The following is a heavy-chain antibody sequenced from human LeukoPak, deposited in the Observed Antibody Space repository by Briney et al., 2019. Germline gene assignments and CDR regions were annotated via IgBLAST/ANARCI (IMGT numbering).Heavy chain of an antibody. CDR2: IFYSGST. Sequence: SETLSPTCTVSGDSIRNTNYYWGWIRQSPGTGLEWIGNIFYSGSTYYNPSLKSRVTISLDTSKNQFSLKLSSVTAADTAVYYCARAWDSSGYPLFDYWGQGTLVTVSS. V-gene: IGHV4-39*07. J-gene: IGHJ4*02. CDR3: ARAWDSSGYPLFDY. CDR1: GDSIRNTNYY. D-gene: IGHD3-22*01.